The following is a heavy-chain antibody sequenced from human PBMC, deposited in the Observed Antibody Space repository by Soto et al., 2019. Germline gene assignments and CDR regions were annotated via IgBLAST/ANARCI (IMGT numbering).Heavy chain of an antibody. CDR2: INAGNGNT. D-gene: IGHD2-15*01. V-gene: IGHV1-3*01. CDR1: GYTFTSYA. J-gene: IGHJ5*02. CDR3: ATVTRDCSGGSCFGWFDP. Sequence: ASVKVSCKASGYTFTSYAMHWVRQAPGQRLEWMGWINAGNGNTKYSQKFQGRVTITRDTSANTAYMELSSLRSEDTAVYYCATVTRDCSGGSCFGWFDPWGQGTLVTVSS.